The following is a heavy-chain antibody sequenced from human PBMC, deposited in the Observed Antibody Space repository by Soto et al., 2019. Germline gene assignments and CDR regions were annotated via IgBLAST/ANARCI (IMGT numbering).Heavy chain of an antibody. CDR3: ARMEVITMVRGVSSRSHYMDV. V-gene: IGHV4-34*01. CDR2: INHSGST. Sequence: SETLSLTCAVYGGSFSGYYWSWIRQPPGKGLEWIGEINHSGSTNYNPSLKSRVTISVDTSKNQFSLKLSSVTAADTAVYYCARMEVITMVRGVSSRSHYMDVWGKGTTVTVSS. J-gene: IGHJ6*03. D-gene: IGHD3-10*01. CDR1: GGSFSGYY.